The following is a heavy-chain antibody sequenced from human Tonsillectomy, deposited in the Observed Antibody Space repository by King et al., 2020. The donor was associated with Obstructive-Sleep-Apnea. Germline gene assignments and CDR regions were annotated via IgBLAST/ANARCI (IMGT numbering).Heavy chain of an antibody. J-gene: IGHJ4*02. D-gene: IGHD5-12*01. CDR1: GVSISSRSYY. V-gene: IGHV4-39*07. CDR3: AREGRYTGYDFD. CDR2: IDYMVSA. Sequence: QLQESGPGLVRPSETLSLTCTVSGVSISSRSYYWGWIRQPPGKGVGWVGSIDYMVSATYNPSLKSRHTIPVDRAKNQFSLRRSSVTAADTAVYYCAREGRYTGYDFDWGQGTLVTVSS.